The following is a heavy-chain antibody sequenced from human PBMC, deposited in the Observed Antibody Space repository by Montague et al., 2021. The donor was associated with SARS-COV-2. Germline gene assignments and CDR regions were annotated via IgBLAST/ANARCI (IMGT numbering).Heavy chain of an antibody. CDR2: IKQDGSEK. V-gene: IGHV3-7*01. CDR1: GFTFSSYW. CDR3: ARVPARSWDFDH. D-gene: IGHD3-16*01. J-gene: IGHJ4*02. Sequence: SLRLSCAASGFTFSSYWMSWVRQAPGKGLEWVANIKQDGSEKYYLDSLKGRFTISRDNAKNSLYLQMNSLSAEDTAVYYCARVPARSWDFDHWDQGTLVTVSS.